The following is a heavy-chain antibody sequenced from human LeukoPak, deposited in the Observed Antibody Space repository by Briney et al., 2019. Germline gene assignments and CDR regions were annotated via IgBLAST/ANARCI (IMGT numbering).Heavy chain of an antibody. CDR1: GGSISTYY. V-gene: IGHV4-59*01. CDR3: TRDSVAVAGTIDY. Sequence: SETLSLTCTVSGGSISTYYWSWTRQPPGKGLEWIGYIYYTGSANYNPSLKSRVTISVDTSKNQFSLKLTSVTAADTAVYYCTRDSVAVAGTIDYWGQGTLVTVSS. D-gene: IGHD6-19*01. CDR2: IYYTGSA. J-gene: IGHJ4*02.